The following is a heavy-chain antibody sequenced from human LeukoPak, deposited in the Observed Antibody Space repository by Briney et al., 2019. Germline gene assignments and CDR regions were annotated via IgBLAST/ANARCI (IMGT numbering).Heavy chain of an antibody. Sequence: PGGSLRLSCAASGFTFSSYGMHWVRQAPGKGLEWVAVISYDGSNKYYADSVKGRFTISRDNSKNTLYLQMNSLRAEDTAVYYCARDPTHYYGSGSYFDYWGQGTLVTVSP. J-gene: IGHJ4*02. V-gene: IGHV3-30*03. D-gene: IGHD3-10*01. CDR1: GFTFSSYG. CDR3: ARDPTHYYGSGSYFDY. CDR2: ISYDGSNK.